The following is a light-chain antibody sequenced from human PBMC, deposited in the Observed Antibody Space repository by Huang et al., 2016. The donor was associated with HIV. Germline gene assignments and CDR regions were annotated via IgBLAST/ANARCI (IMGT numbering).Light chain of an antibody. J-gene: IGKJ1*01. CDR1: QSVGSSH. CDR2: GAS. Sequence: IVLTQSPGTLSLSPGERATLSCRASQSVGSSHLAWYQQKPGQAPRLLSHGASYKATGIPDRFSGGGSGTDFTLTISRLEPEDIAVYYCQQYGGSPWTFGQGTKVEIK. V-gene: IGKV3-20*01. CDR3: QQYGGSPWT.